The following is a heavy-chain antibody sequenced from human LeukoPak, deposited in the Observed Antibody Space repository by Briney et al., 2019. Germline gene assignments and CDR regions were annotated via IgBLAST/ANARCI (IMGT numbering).Heavy chain of an antibody. CDR3: AKYHSSSWSYYYYGMDV. Sequence: GGSLRLSCAASGFTFSSYAMSWVRQAPGKGLEWVSAISGSGGSTCYADSVKGRFTISRDNSENTLYLQMNSLRAEDTAVYYCAKYHSSSWSYYYYGMDVWGQGTTVTVSS. V-gene: IGHV3-23*01. J-gene: IGHJ6*02. D-gene: IGHD6-13*01. CDR1: GFTFSSYA. CDR2: ISGSGGST.